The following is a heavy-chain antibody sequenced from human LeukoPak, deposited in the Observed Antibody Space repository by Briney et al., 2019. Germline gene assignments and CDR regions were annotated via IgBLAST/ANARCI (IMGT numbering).Heavy chain of an antibody. CDR2: IHHSGRT. CDR1: GGSFSGYY. J-gene: IGHJ6*02. CDR3: ARLTARGYYYYGMDV. Sequence: SETLSLTCAVYGGSFSGYYWGWIRQPPGKGLEWIGEIHHSGRTKYNPSLTSRVTISLDTSKSQLSLKLSSVTAADMAVYYCARLTARGYYYYGMDVWGQGTTVTVSS. V-gene: IGHV4-34*01.